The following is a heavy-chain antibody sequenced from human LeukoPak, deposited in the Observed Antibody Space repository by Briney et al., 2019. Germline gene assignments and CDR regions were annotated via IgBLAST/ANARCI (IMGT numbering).Heavy chain of an antibody. V-gene: IGHV3-48*03. CDR3: ARDYYLDY. J-gene: IGHJ4*02. Sequence: GGSLRLSCAASGFTFSSYEMNWVRQAPGKGLEWLSYISSGGSTIYYEDSVKGRFTISRDNAKSSLFLQMNSLRAEDTAVYYCARDYYLDYWGQGTLVTVSS. CDR1: GFTFSSYE. CDR2: ISSGGSTI.